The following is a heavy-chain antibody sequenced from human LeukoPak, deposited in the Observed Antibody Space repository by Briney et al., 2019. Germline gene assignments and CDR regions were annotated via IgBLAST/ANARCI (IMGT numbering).Heavy chain of an antibody. CDR1: GFTFSSYA. J-gene: IGHJ3*02. CDR2: ISSSSNYI. V-gene: IGHV3-21*01. CDR3: ARGGNQMLWNAFGI. Sequence: GGSLRLSCAASGFTFSSYAMSWVRQAPGKGLEWVSSISSSSNYIYYADSVKGRFTISRDNAKNSLYLQMNSLRAEDTAVYYCARGGNQMLWNAFGIWGQGTMVTVSS. D-gene: IGHD2-2*01.